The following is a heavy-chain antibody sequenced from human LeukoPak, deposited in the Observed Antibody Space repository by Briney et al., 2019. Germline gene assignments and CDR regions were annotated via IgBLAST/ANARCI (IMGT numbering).Heavy chain of an antibody. D-gene: IGHD3-9*01. CDR1: GFTFSSYS. J-gene: IGHJ4*02. Sequence: GGSLRLSCAASGFTFSSYSMNWVRQAPGKGLEWVSSITSSRSYIYYADSVEGRFTISRDNAKNSLYLQMNSLRAEDTAVYYCAREALTGYYTAFDYWGQGTLVTVSS. CDR3: AREALTGYYTAFDY. CDR2: ITSSRSYI. V-gene: IGHV3-21*01.